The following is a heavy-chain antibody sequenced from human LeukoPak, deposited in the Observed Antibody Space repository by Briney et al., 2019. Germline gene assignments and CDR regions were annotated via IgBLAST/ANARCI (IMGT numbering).Heavy chain of an antibody. J-gene: IGHJ4*02. CDR3: ARADRRRPPYSSSWYSENIFDY. D-gene: IGHD6-13*01. Sequence: PGGSLRLSCAASGFTFSSYAMSWVRQAPGKGLEWVSAISGSGGSTYYADSVKGRFTISRDNSKNTLYLQMNSLRSDDTAVYYCARADRRRPPYSSSWYSENIFDYWGQGTLVTVSS. CDR1: GFTFSSYA. CDR2: ISGSGGST. V-gene: IGHV3-23*01.